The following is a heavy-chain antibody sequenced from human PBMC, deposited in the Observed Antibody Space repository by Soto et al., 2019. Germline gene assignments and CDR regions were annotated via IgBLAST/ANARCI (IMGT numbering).Heavy chain of an antibody. CDR3: ARAGYYSSYGSYYGMDV. D-gene: IGHD4-4*01. V-gene: IGHV1-69*13. CDR2: IIPIFGTA. CDR1: GGTFSSYA. Sequence: RASVKVSCKASGGTFSSYAISWVRQAPGQGLEWMGGIIPIFGTANYAQKFQGRVTITADESTCTAYMELSSLRSEDTAVYYCARAGYYSSYGSYYGMDVWGQGTTVTVSS. J-gene: IGHJ6*02.